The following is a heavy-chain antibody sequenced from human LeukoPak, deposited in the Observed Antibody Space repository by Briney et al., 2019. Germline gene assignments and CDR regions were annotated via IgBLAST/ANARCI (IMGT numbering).Heavy chain of an antibody. Sequence: SETLSLTCTVSGYSISSGNYWGWIRQPPGKGLEWIGSIYYSGTTYYNPSLKSRVTISVDTSNNQFSLKLSSVTAADTAVYYCARARFDIWGQGTMVTVSS. V-gene: IGHV4-38-2*02. CDR3: ARARFDI. CDR2: IYYSGTT. J-gene: IGHJ3*02. CDR1: GYSISSGNY.